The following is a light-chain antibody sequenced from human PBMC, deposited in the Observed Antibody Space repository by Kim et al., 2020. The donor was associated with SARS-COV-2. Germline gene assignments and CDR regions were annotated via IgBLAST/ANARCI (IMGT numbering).Light chain of an antibody. CDR1: VRAKKC. Sequence: SVSPGKTARMTCAGDVRAKKCARWFKQKPGQAPGRVIDKDSERPSGIPERFSGSSSGTTVTLTISGAQVEDEADYYCYSAADIYWVFGGGTKLTVL. CDR3: YSAADIYWV. CDR2: KDS. V-gene: IGLV3-27*01. J-gene: IGLJ3*02.